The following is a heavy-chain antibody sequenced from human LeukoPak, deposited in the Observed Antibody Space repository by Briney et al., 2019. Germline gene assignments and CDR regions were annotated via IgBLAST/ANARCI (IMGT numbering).Heavy chain of an antibody. CDR2: FDPEDGET. CDR1: GYTLTELS. Sequence: ASVKVSCKVSGYTLTELSMHWVRQAPGKGLEWMGGFDPEDGETIYAQKFQGRVTMTEDTSTDTAYMELSSLRSEDTAVYYCARGRWDSSSPDFDPWGQGTLVAVSS. V-gene: IGHV1-24*01. CDR3: ARGRWDSSSPDFDP. D-gene: IGHD6-13*01. J-gene: IGHJ5*02.